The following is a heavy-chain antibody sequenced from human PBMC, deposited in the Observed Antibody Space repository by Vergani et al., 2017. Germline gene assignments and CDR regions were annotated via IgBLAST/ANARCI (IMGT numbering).Heavy chain of an antibody. Sequence: QVQLVQSGAEVKKPGASVKVSCKASGYTFTSYAMHWVRQAPGQRLEWMGWINAGNGNTKYSQKFQGRVTITRDTSASTAYMELSSLRSDDTAVYYCARDYDILTGLSGDAFDIWGQGTMVTVSS. CDR1: GYTFTSYA. V-gene: IGHV1-3*01. CDR2: INAGNGNT. CDR3: ARDYDILTGLSGDAFDI. J-gene: IGHJ3*02. D-gene: IGHD3-9*01.